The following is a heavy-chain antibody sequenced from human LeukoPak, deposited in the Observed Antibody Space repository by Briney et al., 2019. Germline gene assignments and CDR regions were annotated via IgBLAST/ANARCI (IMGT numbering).Heavy chain of an antibody. CDR2: IYSGGST. D-gene: IGHD3-10*01. J-gene: IGHJ4*02. V-gene: IGHV3-66*01. CDR3: ARETMLRGVINFDY. CDR1: GFTFSSYA. Sequence: GGSLRLSCAASGFTFSSYAMSWVRQAPGKGLEWVSVIYSGGSTYYADSVKGRFTISRDNSKNTLYLQMNNLRAEDTAAYFCARETMLRGVINFDYWGQGTLVTVSS.